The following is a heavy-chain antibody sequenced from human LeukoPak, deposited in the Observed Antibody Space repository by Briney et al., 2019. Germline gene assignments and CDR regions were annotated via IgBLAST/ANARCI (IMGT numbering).Heavy chain of an antibody. CDR2: IYPGDSTV. J-gene: IGHJ5*02. D-gene: IGHD6-13*01. V-gene: IGHV5-51*01. Sequence: GESLKISCKGSGYSFTYYWIAWVRQMPGNGLEWIGSIYPGDSTVMYGPAFQGQVSISADKSISSAYLQWRSLKSSDTAMYYCARHASAAGREDWIDPWGQGTFVIVSS. CDR3: ARHASAAGREDWIDP. CDR1: GYSFTYYW.